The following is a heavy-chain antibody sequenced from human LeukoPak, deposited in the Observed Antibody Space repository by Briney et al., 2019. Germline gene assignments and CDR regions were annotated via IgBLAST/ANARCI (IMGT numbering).Heavy chain of an antibody. Sequence: GASVKVSCKASGYTFTGYCMHWVRQAPGQGLEWMGWINPNSGGTNYAQKFQGRVTMTRDTSISTAYMELSRLRSDDTAVYYCATQTYYYDSSGYSPGFDIWGQGTMVTVSS. D-gene: IGHD3-22*01. CDR2: INPNSGGT. CDR1: GYTFTGYC. J-gene: IGHJ3*02. V-gene: IGHV1-2*02. CDR3: ATQTYYYDSSGYSPGFDI.